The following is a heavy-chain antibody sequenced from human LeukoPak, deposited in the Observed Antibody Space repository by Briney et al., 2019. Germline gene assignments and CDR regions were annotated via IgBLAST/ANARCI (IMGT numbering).Heavy chain of an antibody. J-gene: IGHJ4*02. CDR2: ISGSGGST. V-gene: IGHV3-23*01. Sequence: PGGSLRLSCAASGFTFSSYAMSWVRQAPGKGLEWVSAISGSGGSTYYADSVKGRFTISRDNSKNTLYLQMNSLRAEDTAVYYCAPDRSSGYYRRVIDYWGQGTLVTVSS. CDR1: GFTFSSYA. D-gene: IGHD3-22*01. CDR3: APDRSSGYYRRVIDY.